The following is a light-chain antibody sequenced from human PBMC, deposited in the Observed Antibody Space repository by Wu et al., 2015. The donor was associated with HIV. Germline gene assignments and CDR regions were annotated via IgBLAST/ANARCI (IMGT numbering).Light chain of an antibody. V-gene: IGKV3-15*01. CDR1: QNIYNN. CDR2: GAS. Sequence: EIVMTQSPATLSVSLGERATLSCRASQNIYNNLAWYQQKRGQSPRLLIYGASIRATGVPARFSGSGSGTEFTLTISSPQSEDFAVYYCQQYYKWPPLTFGGGTRVEIK. CDR3: QQYYKWPPLT. J-gene: IGKJ4*01.